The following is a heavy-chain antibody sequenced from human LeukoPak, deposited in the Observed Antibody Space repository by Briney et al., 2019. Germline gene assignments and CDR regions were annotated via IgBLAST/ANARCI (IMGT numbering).Heavy chain of an antibody. CDR1: GDSISSSSYY. CDR3: ARSTRGSNCGGDCYRGWFDP. D-gene: IGHD2-21*02. J-gene: IGHJ5*02. V-gene: IGHV4-39*01. Sequence: PSETLSLTCTVSGDSISSSSYYWGWIRQPPGKGLEWIGSIYYSGSTYYNPSLESRVTISVDTSKNQFSLRLSSVTAADTAVYYCARSTRGSNCGGDCYRGWFDPWGQETLVTVSS. CDR2: IYYSGST.